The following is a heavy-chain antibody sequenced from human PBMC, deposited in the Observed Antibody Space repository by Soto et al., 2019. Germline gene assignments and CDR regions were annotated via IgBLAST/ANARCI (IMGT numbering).Heavy chain of an antibody. V-gene: IGHV4-39*01. CDR3: ARHGAREWLLLLDWFDP. CDR1: GGSISSSSYY. CDR2: IYYSGST. D-gene: IGHD3-22*01. Sequence: SETLSVTCTVSGGSISSSSYYWGWIRQPPGKGLEWIGSIYYSGSTYYNPSLKSRATISVDTSKNQFSLKLSSVTAADTAVYYCARHGAREWLLLLDWFDPWGQGTLVTVSS. J-gene: IGHJ5*02.